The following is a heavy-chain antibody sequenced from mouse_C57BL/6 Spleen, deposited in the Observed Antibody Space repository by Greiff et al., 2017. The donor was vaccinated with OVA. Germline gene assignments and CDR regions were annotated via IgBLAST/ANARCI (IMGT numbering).Heavy chain of an antibody. CDR2: ISDGGSYT. CDR3: ASHQTAQVYFDY. CDR1: GFTFSSYA. D-gene: IGHD3-2*02. J-gene: IGHJ2*01. V-gene: IGHV5-4*03. Sequence: EVMLVESGGGLVKPGGSLKLSCAASGFTFSSYAMSWVRQTPEKRLEWVATISDGGSYTYYPDNVKGRFTISRDNAKNNLYLQMSHLKSEDTAMYYCASHQTAQVYFDYWGQGTTLTVSS.